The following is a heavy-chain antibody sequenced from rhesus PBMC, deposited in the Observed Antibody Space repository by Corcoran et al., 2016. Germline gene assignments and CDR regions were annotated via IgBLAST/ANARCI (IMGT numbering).Heavy chain of an antibody. CDR1: GGSISSNS. D-gene: IGHD6-13*01. CDR2: IGVSRDNT. V-gene: IGHV4-165*01. Sequence: QVQLQESGPELVKTSETLSLTCAVSGGSISSNSWSWHRQPTGKGLEWIGYIGVSRDNTNYNPSHNRRVTISPDTSKSQFSLKLSSVPAADTAVYYCAILPGYSSWSADVWGPGVLVTVSS. J-gene: IGHJ5-1*01. CDR3: AILPGYSSWSADV.